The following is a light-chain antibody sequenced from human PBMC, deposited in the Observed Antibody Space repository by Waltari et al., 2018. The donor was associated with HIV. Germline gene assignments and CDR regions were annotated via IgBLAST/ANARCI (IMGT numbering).Light chain of an antibody. V-gene: IGLV2-23*02. CDR3: CSYAGSSTFWV. CDR2: EVS. J-gene: IGLJ3*02. Sequence: QSALTQSASVSGSPGQSITISCTGTSSDVGSYNLVSCYQQPPGKAPKVMIYEVSKRPSGVSNRFSGSKSGNTASLTISGLQAEDEADYYCCSYAGSSTFWVFGGGTKLTVL. CDR1: SSDVGSYNL.